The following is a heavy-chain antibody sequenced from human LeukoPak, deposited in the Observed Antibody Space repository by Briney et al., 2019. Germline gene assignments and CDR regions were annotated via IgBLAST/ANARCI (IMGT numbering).Heavy chain of an antibody. J-gene: IGHJ4*02. CDR1: GGTFSGYA. CDR3: ASYSSSWYNYFDY. V-gene: IGHV1-69*06. D-gene: IGHD6-13*01. CDR2: IIPIFGTA. Sequence: SVKVSCKASGGTFSGYAISWVRQAPGQGLEWMGGIIPIFGTANYAQKFQGRVTITADKSTSTAYMELSSLRSEDTAVYYCASYSSSWYNYFDYWGQGTLVTVSS.